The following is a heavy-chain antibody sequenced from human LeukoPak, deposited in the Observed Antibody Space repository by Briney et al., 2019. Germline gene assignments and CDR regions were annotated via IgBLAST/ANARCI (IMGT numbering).Heavy chain of an antibody. CDR1: GYTFTGYF. CDR2: ISPNSGGT. Sequence: ASVKVSCKASGYTFTGYFIHWVRQAPGQGLEWMGWISPNSGGTNYAQKFQGRVTMTRDTSISTAYMELSRLRSDDWAVYYCARDSYGALDYWGQGTLFTVSS. J-gene: IGHJ4*02. CDR3: ARDSYGALDY. D-gene: IGHD1-26*01. V-gene: IGHV1-2*02.